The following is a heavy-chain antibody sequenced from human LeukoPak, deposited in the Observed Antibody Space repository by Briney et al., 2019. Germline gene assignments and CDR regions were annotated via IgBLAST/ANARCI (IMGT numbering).Heavy chain of an antibody. V-gene: IGHV3-7*03. D-gene: IGHD3-10*01. CDR1: GFMFSKYA. Sequence: GGSLRLSCAASGFMFSKYAMSWVRQAPGKGLEWVANIKPDGSEKHYVDSVKGRLTIARDNAKNSLYLQMNSLRAEDTAVYYCARGDYYGSGSYYHDAFDIWGQGTMVTVSA. CDR2: IKPDGSEK. CDR3: ARGDYYGSGSYYHDAFDI. J-gene: IGHJ3*02.